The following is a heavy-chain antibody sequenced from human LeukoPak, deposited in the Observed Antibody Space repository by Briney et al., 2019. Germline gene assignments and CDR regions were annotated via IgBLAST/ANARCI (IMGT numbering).Heavy chain of an antibody. J-gene: IGHJ5*02. CDR1: GGTFSSYA. V-gene: IGHV1-69*04. D-gene: IGHD2-21*02. CDR3: ASAGVVTALGQFDP. Sequence: SVKVSCKASGGTFSSYAISWVRQAPGQGLEWMGRIIPILGIANYAQKFQGRVTITADKSTSTAYMELSSLRSEDTAVYYCASAGVVTALGQFDPWGQGTLVTVSS. CDR2: IIPILGIA.